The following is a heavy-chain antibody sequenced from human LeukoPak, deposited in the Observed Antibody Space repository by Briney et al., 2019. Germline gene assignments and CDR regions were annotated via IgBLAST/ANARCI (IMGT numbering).Heavy chain of an antibody. D-gene: IGHD3-22*01. J-gene: IGHJ3*02. Sequence: SETLSLTCTVSGGSISSYYWSWIRQPAGKGLEWIGRIYTSGSTNYNPSLKSRVTMSVDTSKNQFSLKLSSVTAADTAVYYCARDWRDYYDSSGYYWGDAFDIWGQGTMVTVSS. CDR2: IYTSGST. CDR1: GGSISSYY. V-gene: IGHV4-4*07. CDR3: ARDWRDYYDSSGYYWGDAFDI.